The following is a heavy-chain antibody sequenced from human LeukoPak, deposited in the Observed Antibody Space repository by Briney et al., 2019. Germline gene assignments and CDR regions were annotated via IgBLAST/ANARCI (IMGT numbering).Heavy chain of an antibody. V-gene: IGHV3-66*01. CDR2: IYSGGST. Sequence: GGSLRLSCAASGFTVSSNSMRWVRQAPGKGLQWVSVIYSGGSTYYADSVKGRFTISRDNSENTLYLQMSRLRAEDTAVYYCARGAVAGSFDYWGQGTLVTVSS. D-gene: IGHD6-19*01. CDR1: GFTVSSNS. CDR3: ARGAVAGSFDY. J-gene: IGHJ4*02.